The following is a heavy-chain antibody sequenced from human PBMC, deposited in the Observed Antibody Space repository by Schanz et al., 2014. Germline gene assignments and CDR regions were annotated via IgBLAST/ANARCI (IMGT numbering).Heavy chain of an antibody. Sequence: VDLVESGGGVVQPGRSLTLSCAVSTSLFSRSVIHWVRQAPGKGLEWVSAISGSGGSTVYADSVKGRFIISRDNSKNTLYLQVNSLRAEDTAVYYCAKHVRSLTGNDYWGQGTQVTVSS. CDR1: TSLFSRSV. D-gene: IGHD3-9*01. CDR2: ISGSGGST. J-gene: IGHJ4*02. V-gene: IGHV3-23*04. CDR3: AKHVRSLTGNDY.